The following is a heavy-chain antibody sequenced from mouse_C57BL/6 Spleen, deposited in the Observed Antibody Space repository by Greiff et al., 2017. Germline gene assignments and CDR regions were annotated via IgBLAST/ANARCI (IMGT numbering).Heavy chain of an antibody. Sequence: VQLKQSGPELVKPGDSVKISCKASGYSFTGYFMNWVMQSHGKSLEWIGRINPYNGDTFYNQKFKGKATLTVDKSSSTAHMELRSLTSEDSAVYYCATSPLTYYAMDYWGQGTSVTVSS. J-gene: IGHJ4*01. CDR3: ATSPLTYYAMDY. CDR2: INPYNGDT. V-gene: IGHV1-20*01. CDR1: GYSFTGYF.